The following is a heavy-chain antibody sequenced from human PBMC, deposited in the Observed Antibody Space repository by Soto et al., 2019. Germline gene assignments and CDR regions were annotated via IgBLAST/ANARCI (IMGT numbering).Heavy chain of an antibody. CDR1: GVAISSYY. Sequence: VQLQESGPGLVKPSETLSLTCTVAGVAISSYYWSWFRQPAGKGLEWIERIYTSGSTNYNPSLKSRVTTSVDTSKNQFSLKLSSVTAADTAVYYCARIFYYDSSGYQDDWGQGTLVTVSS. CDR3: ARIFYYDSSGYQDD. D-gene: IGHD3-22*01. V-gene: IGHV4-4*07. J-gene: IGHJ4*02. CDR2: IYTSGST.